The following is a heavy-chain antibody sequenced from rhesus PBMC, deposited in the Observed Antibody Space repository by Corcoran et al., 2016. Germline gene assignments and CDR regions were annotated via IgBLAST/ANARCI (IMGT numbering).Heavy chain of an antibody. J-gene: IGHJ4*01. CDR2: ISGSSGST. CDR1: GGSISSSNW. D-gene: IGHD1-44*02. Sequence: QVQLQESGPGLVKPSETLSLTCAVSGGSISSSNWWSWIRQPPGKGLEWIGYISGSSGSTYYNPSLKSRVTISTDTSKNKFSLKLSSVTAADTAVYYCARRRVGATFDYWGQGVLVTVSS. CDR3: ARRRVGATFDY. V-gene: IGHV4-65*01.